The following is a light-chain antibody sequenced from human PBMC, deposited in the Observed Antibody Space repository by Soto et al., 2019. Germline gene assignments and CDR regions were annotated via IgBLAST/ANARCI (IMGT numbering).Light chain of an antibody. V-gene: IGKV3-11*01. Sequence: EIVLTQSPATPSLSPGERATLSCRASQSVSSYLAWYQQKPGQAPRLLIYDASNRATGIPARFSGSGSGTDFTLTISRLEPEDSAVYYCQQYGYSFWTFGQGTKVDIK. CDR1: QSVSSY. J-gene: IGKJ1*01. CDR3: QQYGYSFWT. CDR2: DAS.